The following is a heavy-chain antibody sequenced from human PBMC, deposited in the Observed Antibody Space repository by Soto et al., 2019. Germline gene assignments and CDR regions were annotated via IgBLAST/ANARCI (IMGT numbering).Heavy chain of an antibody. CDR3: ARDPRSPGAIAESNFGDY. Sequence: GSLRLSCAASGFIFSRSAMNWVRQAPGKGLEWVSGISGSGSYTYYADSVKGRFTISRDSSKNTLYLQMNSLRSDDTAVYYCARDPRSPGAIAESNFGDYWGQGTLVTVSS. D-gene: IGHD6-13*01. J-gene: IGHJ4*02. V-gene: IGHV3-23*01. CDR1: GFIFSRSA. CDR2: ISGSGSYT.